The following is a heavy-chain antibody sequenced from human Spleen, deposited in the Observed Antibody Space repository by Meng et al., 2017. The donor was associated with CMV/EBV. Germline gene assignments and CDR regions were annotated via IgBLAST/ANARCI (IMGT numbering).Heavy chain of an antibody. J-gene: IGHJ4*02. D-gene: IGHD1-7*01. Sequence: ASVKVSCKASGYSFTGYYIHWVRQAPGQGLEWMGWMKPNSGGTKYAQMFQGRVTMTSDTSISTAYMEVSGLRSGDTAVYYCARGSWNYDFWGRGTLVTVSS. V-gene: IGHV1-2*02. CDR2: MKPNSGGT. CDR3: ARGSWNYDF. CDR1: GYSFTGYY.